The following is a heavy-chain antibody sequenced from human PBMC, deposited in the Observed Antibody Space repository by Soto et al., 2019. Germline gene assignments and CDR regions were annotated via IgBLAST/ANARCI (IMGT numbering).Heavy chain of an antibody. CDR3: ARDPRPWDYYMDV. V-gene: IGHV3-11*01. Sequence: GGSLRLSCAASGFTFSDYYMSWIRQAPGKGLEWVSYISSSGSTIYYADSVKGRFTISRDNAKNSLYLQMNSLRAEDTAVYYCARDPRPWDYYMDVWGKGTTVTVSS. D-gene: IGHD6-6*01. CDR1: GFTFSDYY. J-gene: IGHJ6*03. CDR2: ISSSGSTI.